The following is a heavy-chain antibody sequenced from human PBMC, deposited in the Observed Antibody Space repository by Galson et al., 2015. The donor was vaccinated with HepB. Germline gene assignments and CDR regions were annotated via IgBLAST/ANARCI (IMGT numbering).Heavy chain of an antibody. D-gene: IGHD4-17*01. CDR1: GYTFTGYY. CDR3: ASSYDYGDKSPFDY. V-gene: IGHV1-2*04. Sequence: SVKVSCKASGYTFTGYYMHWVRQAPGQGLEWMGWINPNSGGTNYAQKFQGWVTMTRDTSISPAYMELSRLRSDDTAVYYCASSYDYGDKSPFDYWGQGTLVTVSS. CDR2: INPNSGGT. J-gene: IGHJ4*02.